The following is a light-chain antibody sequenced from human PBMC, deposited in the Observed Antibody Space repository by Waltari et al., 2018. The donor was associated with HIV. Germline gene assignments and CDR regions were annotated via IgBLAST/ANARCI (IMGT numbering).Light chain of an antibody. Sequence: SAPTQPRSVSGSPGQPVPISFSVTSSDSDVSSYVSAHHQHPGKAPQIIIYDVTKRPSGVPDRFSGSKSGNTASLTISGLQAEDEADYYCCSYAGSKTHNVAFGGGTRLTVL. J-gene: IGLJ2*01. CDR1: SSDSDVSSY. CDR3: CSYAGSKTHNVA. V-gene: IGLV2-11*01. CDR2: DVT.